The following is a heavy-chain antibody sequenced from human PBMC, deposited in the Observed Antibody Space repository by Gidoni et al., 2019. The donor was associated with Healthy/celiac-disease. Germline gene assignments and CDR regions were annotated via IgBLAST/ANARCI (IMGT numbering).Heavy chain of an antibody. CDR1: GGTFSSYT. V-gene: IGHV1-69*02. D-gene: IGHD2-2*01. J-gene: IGHJ6*02. CDR3: ARLVGDIVVVPAANYYYYGMDV. Sequence: QVQLVQSGAEVKKPGSSVKVSCKASGGTFSSYTISWVRQAPGQGLEWMGRFIPILGIANYAQKFQGRVTITADKSTSTAYMELSSLRSEDTAVYYCARLVGDIVVVPAANYYYYGMDVWGQGTTVTVSS. CDR2: FIPILGIA.